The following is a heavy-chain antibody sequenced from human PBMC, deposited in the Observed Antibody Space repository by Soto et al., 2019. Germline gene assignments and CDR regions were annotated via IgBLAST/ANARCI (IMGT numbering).Heavy chain of an antibody. J-gene: IGHJ2*01. D-gene: IGHD2-15*01. V-gene: IGHV3-53*04. Sequence: DCQATGKGLELVSYIYSGGSTYYSDFVKGGFTCPRHNSKNTLYLQMNSLRAEDTAVYYCSRDSRLLYFFFQAEDGIRDL. CDR3: SRDSRLLYFFFQAEDGIRDL. CDR2: IYSGGST.